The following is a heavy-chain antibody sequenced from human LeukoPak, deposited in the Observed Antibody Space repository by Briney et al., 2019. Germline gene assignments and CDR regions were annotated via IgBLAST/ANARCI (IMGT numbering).Heavy chain of an antibody. CDR2: IYYSGST. CDR1: GGSISNYY. J-gene: IGHJ4*02. V-gene: IGHV4-59*12. Sequence: MASETLSLTCTVSGGSISNYYWSWIRQPPGKGLEWIGYIYYSGSTNYNPSLKSRVTISVDTSKNQSSLKLSSVTAADTAVYYCARAYPYYDYVWGSYRPRLGYFDYWGQGTLVTVSS. CDR3: ARAYPYYDYVWGSYRPRLGYFDY. D-gene: IGHD3-16*02.